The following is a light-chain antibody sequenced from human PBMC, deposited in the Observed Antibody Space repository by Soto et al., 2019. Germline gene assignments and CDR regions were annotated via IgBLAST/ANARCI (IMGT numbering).Light chain of an antibody. J-gene: IGKJ1*01. CDR1: QSISTY. V-gene: IGKV1-39*01. CDR2: GAS. CDR3: QQSYSSPWT. Sequence: DIQMTPSPSSLFASVGDSVTITCRASQSISTYLNWYQQKPGKAPELLIYGASSLQRGVPSRFSGSGSGTDFTLTISSLQPEDFASYYCQQSYSSPWTFGQGTKVAIK.